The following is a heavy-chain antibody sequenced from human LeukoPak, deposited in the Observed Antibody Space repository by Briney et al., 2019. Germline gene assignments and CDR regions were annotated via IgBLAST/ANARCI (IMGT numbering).Heavy chain of an antibody. D-gene: IGHD3-3*01. CDR2: FIPTFGTA. CDR3: ALRIDRSVES. CDR1: GGTFSNYA. Sequence: ASVRVSCRASGGTFSNYAITWVRQAPGQGLEWLGGFIPTFGTANYAQKFHDRVTTTADESTTTAHMELSSLRSEDTAMYYCALRIDRSVESWGEGTLVTVSS. V-gene: IGHV1-69*13. J-gene: IGHJ4*02.